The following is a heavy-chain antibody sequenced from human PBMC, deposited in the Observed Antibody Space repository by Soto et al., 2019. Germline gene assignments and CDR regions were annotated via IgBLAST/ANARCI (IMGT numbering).Heavy chain of an antibody. Sequence: GXSVKVSSNASGYTFTSYAMHSVRHTPGQRLEWMGWINAGNGNTKYSQKFQGRVTITRDTSASTAYMELSSLRSEDTAVYYCAREVRQHYYDSSVPNDWGQGTLVTVSS. D-gene: IGHD3-22*01. CDR3: AREVRQHYYDSSVPND. J-gene: IGHJ4*02. V-gene: IGHV1-3*01. CDR2: INAGNGNT. CDR1: GYTFTSYA.